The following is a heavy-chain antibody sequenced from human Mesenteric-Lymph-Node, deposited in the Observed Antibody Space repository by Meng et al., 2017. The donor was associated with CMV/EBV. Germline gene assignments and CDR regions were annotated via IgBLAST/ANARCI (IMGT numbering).Heavy chain of an antibody. CDR1: GFTFSSYS. CDR3: ARDFKHRSPENYYYYGMGV. J-gene: IGHJ6*02. CDR2: ISSSSSYI. D-gene: IGHD1-14*01. Sequence: GESLKISCAASGFTFSSYSMNWVRQAPGKGLEWVSSISSSSSYIYYADSVKGRFTISRDNAKNSLYLQMNSLRAEDTAVYYCARDFKHRSPENYYYYGMGVWGQGTTVTVSS. V-gene: IGHV3-21*01.